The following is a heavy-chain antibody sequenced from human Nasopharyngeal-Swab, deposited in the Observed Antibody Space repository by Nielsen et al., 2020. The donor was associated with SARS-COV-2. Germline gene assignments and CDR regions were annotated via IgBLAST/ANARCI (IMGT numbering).Heavy chain of an antibody. V-gene: IGHV3-30-3*01. Sequence: GQPAAQLLEWVAVISYDGSNKYYADSVKGRFTISRDNSKNTLYLQMNSLRAEDTAVYYCARGRTTVVTGDAFDIWGQGTMVTVSS. CDR3: ARGRTTVVTGDAFDI. J-gene: IGHJ3*02. D-gene: IGHD4-23*01. CDR2: ISYDGSNK.